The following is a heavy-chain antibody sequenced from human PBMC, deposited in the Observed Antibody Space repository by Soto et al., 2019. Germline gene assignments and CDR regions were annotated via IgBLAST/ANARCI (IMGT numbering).Heavy chain of an antibody. V-gene: IGHV1-18*01. CDR3: ARDLGDAFDM. CDR2: ISAYNGNT. CDR1: AYNFTSNG. Sequence: QVQLVQSGAEVKKPGASVKVSCKASAYNFTSNGISWVRQAPGQGLEWMGWISAYNGNTHYARRLQGRVTMTTDTSTSTAYMELRSLRSDDTAVYYCARDLGDAFDMWGQGTMVTVSS. J-gene: IGHJ3*02.